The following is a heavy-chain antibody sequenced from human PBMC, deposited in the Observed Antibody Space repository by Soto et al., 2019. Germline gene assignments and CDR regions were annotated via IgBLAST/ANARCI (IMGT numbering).Heavy chain of an antibody. CDR3: ARDTLTSDYDFWSGYQNWFDP. CDR1: GYTFTSYG. CDR2: ISAYNGNT. D-gene: IGHD3-3*01. V-gene: IGHV1-18*01. Sequence: GASVRVSCKASGYTFTSYGISWVRQAPGQGLEWMGWISAYNGNTNYAQKLQGRVTMTTDTSTSTAYMELRSLRSDDTAVYYCARDTLTSDYDFWSGYQNWFDPWGQGTLVTVYS. J-gene: IGHJ5*02.